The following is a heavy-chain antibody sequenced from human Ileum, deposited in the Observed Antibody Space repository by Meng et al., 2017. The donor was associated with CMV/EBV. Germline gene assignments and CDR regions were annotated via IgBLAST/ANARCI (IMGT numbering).Heavy chain of an antibody. D-gene: IGHD2-8*01. J-gene: IGHJ5*02. V-gene: IGHV4-59*01. CDR3: VRDRQYHDLNGHYRYFCS. CDR2: VSYTGT. Sequence: SETLSPTCTVSGASISDYYWSWIRQFPGKGLEWLGYVSYTGTNANPSRKSRVAVSKDTSKNQFSLKLTSVTAADTAIYYCVRDRQYHDLNGHYRYFCSWGQGPLVTVSS. CDR1: GASISDYY.